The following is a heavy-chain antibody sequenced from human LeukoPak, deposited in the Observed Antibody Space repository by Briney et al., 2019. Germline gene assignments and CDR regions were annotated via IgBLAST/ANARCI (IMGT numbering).Heavy chain of an antibody. D-gene: IGHD4-17*01. CDR2: ISAQSGNT. CDR3: ARGAYGDK. V-gene: IGHV1-18*01. CDR1: GYTPTSYG. Sequence: GASVKVSFEASGYTPTSYGINWMRQAPGQGLEWMGWISAQSGNTNYAQKVQGRLTLTTDRSTNTAYMELRSLRSDDTAVYYCARGAYGDKWGQGTMVTVSS. J-gene: IGHJ4*02.